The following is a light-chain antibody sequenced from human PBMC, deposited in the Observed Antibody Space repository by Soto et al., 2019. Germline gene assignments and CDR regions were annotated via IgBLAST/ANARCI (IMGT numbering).Light chain of an antibody. CDR3: HQCYSSRT. CDR1: QSVSTD. Sequence: EVLVTQSPATLSVSPGEGVTLSCRASQSVSTDLAWYQQKPGQAPRLLIYGASIRAIGVPDRFSGSGSGTDFTLTISRLEPEDFAVYYCHQCYSSRTFGQGTKVDIK. V-gene: IGKV3-20*01. CDR2: GAS. J-gene: IGKJ1*01.